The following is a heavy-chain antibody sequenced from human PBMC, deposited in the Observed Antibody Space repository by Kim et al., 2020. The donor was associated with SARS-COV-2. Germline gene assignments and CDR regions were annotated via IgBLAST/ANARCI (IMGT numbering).Heavy chain of an antibody. D-gene: IGHD6-13*01. J-gene: IGHJ4*02. Sequence: GGSLRLSCAASGFTFSSYAMSWVRQAPGKGLEWVSAISGSGGSTYYADSVKGRFTISRDNSKNTLYLQMNSLRAEDTAVYYCAKDQERSFSSWYASLDYWGQGTLVTVSS. CDR1: GFTFSSYA. CDR2: ISGSGGST. CDR3: AKDQERSFSSWYASLDY. V-gene: IGHV3-23*01.